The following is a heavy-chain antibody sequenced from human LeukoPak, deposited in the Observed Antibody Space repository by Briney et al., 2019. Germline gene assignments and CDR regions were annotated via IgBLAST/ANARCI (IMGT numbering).Heavy chain of an antibody. CDR1: GYTFTGYY. J-gene: IGHJ6*02. D-gene: IGHD3-10*01. Sequence: ASVKVSCKASGYTFTGYYMHWVRQAPGQGLEWMGWINPNSGGSNYAQKFQGRVTMTRDTSISTAYMELSRLRSEDTAVYYCARGGTYYGSGSYYRDTNYYGMDVWGQGTTVTVSS. CDR2: INPNSGGS. V-gene: IGHV1-2*02. CDR3: ARGGTYYGSGSYYRDTNYYGMDV.